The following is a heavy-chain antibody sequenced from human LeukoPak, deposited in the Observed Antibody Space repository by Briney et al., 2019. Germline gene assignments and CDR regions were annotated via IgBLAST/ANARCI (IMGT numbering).Heavy chain of an antibody. V-gene: IGHV3-48*03. D-gene: IGHD4-17*01. J-gene: IGHJ4*02. Sequence: GGSLRLSCAASGFTSSNYAMKWVRQAPGKGRELISYISSDGGAIYYTDSVKGRFTISRDNSKNSLYLQMNSLRAEDTAVYYCARDYAGDLSDYWGQGTLVTVSS. CDR3: ARDYAGDLSDY. CDR2: ISSDGGAI. CDR1: GFTSSNYA.